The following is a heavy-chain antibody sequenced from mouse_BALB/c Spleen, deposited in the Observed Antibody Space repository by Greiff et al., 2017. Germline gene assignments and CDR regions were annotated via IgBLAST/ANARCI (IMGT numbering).Heavy chain of an antibody. CDR2: ISTYYGDA. V-gene: IGHV1S137*01. Sequence: VQLQQSGAELVRPGVSVKISCKGSGYTFTDYAMHWVKQSHAKSLEWIGVISTYYGDASYNQKFKGKATMTVDKSSSTAYMELARLTSEDSAIYYCARRTGDYAMDYWGQGTSVTVSS. J-gene: IGHJ4*01. D-gene: IGHD4-1*01. CDR1: GYTFTDYA. CDR3: ARRTGDYAMDY.